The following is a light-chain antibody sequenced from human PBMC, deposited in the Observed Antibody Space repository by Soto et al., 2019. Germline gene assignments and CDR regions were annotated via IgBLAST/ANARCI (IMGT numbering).Light chain of an antibody. J-gene: IGLJ1*01. Sequence: SALTQPASVSGSPGQSITISCTGTSSDVGAYNYVSWFQQHPGKAPTLIISEVSNRPSGVSNRFSGSKSGNAASLTISGLQADDEADYFCFSFTTDWTHVFGTGTKVTVL. CDR3: FSFTTDWTHV. V-gene: IGLV2-14*01. CDR1: SSDVGAYNY. CDR2: EVS.